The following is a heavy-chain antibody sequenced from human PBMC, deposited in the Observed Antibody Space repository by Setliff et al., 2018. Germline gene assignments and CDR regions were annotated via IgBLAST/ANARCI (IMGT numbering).Heavy chain of an antibody. J-gene: IGHJ4*02. V-gene: IGHV4-61*10. CDR2: IYHSGST. D-gene: IGHD6-13*01. CDR3: ARDPIAAASSIDY. CDR1: GGSISSGSYY. Sequence: KPSETLSLTCTVSGGSISSGSYYWSWIRQPAGKGLEWIGHIYHSGSTYYNPSLKSRVTISVDTSKNQFSLQLNSVTPEDTAVYYCARDPIAAASSIDYWGQGTLVTVSS.